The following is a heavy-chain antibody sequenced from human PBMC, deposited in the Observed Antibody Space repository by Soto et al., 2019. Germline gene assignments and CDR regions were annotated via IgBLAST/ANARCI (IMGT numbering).Heavy chain of an antibody. V-gene: IGHV1-3*05. CDR3: ARSEYTSGWTGY. D-gene: IGHD6-19*01. Sequence: QVQLVQSGAEEKKPGASVKVSCKASGYTFTSYAMHWVRQAPGQRLEWMGWINAGNDNTKYSQKFQGVVTITRDTSASTAYMELSSLRSEDTAVYYCARSEYTSGWTGYWGQGTLVTVSS. CDR2: INAGNDNT. CDR1: GYTFTSYA. J-gene: IGHJ4*02.